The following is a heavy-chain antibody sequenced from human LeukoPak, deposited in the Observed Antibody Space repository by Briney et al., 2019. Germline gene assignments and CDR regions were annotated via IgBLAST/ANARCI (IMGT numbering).Heavy chain of an antibody. CDR2: INHSGST. Sequence: PSETLSLTCAVYGGSFSGYYWSWIRQPPGKGLEWIGEINHSGSTNYNPSLKSRVTISVDTSKNQFSLKLSSVTAADTAVYYCARGLGLSWSGHNWSDPWGQGTLVTVSS. CDR3: ARGLGLSWSGHNWSDP. CDR1: GGSFSGYY. V-gene: IGHV4-34*01. J-gene: IGHJ5*02. D-gene: IGHD3-3*01.